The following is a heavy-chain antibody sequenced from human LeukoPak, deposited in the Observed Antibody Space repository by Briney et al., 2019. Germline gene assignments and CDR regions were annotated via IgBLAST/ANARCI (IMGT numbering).Heavy chain of an antibody. CDR2: ISGSGGST. CDR1: GFTFSSYA. CDR3: AKKQLGGDYYYYYMDV. Sequence: GGSLRLSCAASGFTFSSYAMSWVRQAPGKGLEWVSAISGSGGSTYYADSVKGRFTISRDNSKNTLYLQMNSLRAEDTAVYYCAKKQLGGDYYYYYMDVWGKGTTVTVSS. V-gene: IGHV3-23*01. J-gene: IGHJ6*03. D-gene: IGHD6-6*01.